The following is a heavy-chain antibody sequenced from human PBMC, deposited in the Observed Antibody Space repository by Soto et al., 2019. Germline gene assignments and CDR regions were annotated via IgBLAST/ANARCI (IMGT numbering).Heavy chain of an antibody. D-gene: IGHD2-8*02. V-gene: IGHV4-31*02. CDR2: IFDSGTA. CDR3: ARAVSWTGAFDH. Sequence: QVQLEQSGPGLVKPSQTLSLTCKISGGSISSLNDYWSWIRQSPGEGLEWIGYIFDSGTAHYNPSSKGRVRISGDTSQSQFSLTIQSVTVADTAVYYCARAVSWTGAFDHWGQGILVTVSS. J-gene: IGHJ5*02. CDR1: GGSISSLNDY.